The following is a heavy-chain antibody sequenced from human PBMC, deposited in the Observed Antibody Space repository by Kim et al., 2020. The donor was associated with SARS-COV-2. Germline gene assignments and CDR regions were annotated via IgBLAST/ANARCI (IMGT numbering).Heavy chain of an antibody. D-gene: IGHD6-19*01. CDR1: GFTFSSYS. V-gene: IGHV3-21*01. CDR3: AVEIIAVAATGVAFDI. J-gene: IGHJ3*02. CDR2: ISSSSSYI. Sequence: GGSLRLSCAASGFTFSSYSMNWVRQAPGKGLEWVSSISSSSSYIYYADSVKGRFTISRDHGKNSLYLQMNSLRAEDTAVYYCAVEIIAVAATGVAFDIWGQGTMVTVSS.